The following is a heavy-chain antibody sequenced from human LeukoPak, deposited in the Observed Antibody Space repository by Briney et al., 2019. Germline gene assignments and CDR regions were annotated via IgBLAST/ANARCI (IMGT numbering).Heavy chain of an antibody. Sequence: GASVKVSCKASGYTFTGYYMHWMRQAPGQGLEWMGWINPNSGGTNYAQKFQGRVTMTRDTSISTAYMELSRLRSDDTAVYYCAREEAVAGTTGDYWGQGTLVTVSS. CDR2: INPNSGGT. J-gene: IGHJ4*02. D-gene: IGHD6-19*01. CDR1: GYTFTGYY. CDR3: AREEAVAGTTGDY. V-gene: IGHV1-2*02.